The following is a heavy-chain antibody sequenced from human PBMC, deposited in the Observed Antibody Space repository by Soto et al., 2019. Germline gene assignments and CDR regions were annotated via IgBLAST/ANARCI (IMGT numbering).Heavy chain of an antibody. CDR1: GFTFSSYE. Sequence: GGSLRLSCAASGFTFSSYEMNWVRQAPGKGLGWVSYISSSGSTIYYADSVKGRFTISRDNAKNSLYLQMNSLRAEDTAVYYCARVGHYYDSSGYYPQPYYYYYGMDVWGQGTTVTVSS. V-gene: IGHV3-48*03. J-gene: IGHJ6*02. D-gene: IGHD3-22*01. CDR3: ARVGHYYDSSGYYPQPYYYYYGMDV. CDR2: ISSSGSTI.